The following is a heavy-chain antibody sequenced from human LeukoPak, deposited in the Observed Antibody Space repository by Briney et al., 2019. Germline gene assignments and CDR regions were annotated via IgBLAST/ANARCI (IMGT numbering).Heavy chain of an antibody. V-gene: IGHV3-30*18. Sequence: GGSLRLSCAACGFTFSSYGMHWVRQAPGKGLERVAVISYDGSNKYYADSVKGRFTISRDNSKNTLYLQMNSLRAEDTAVYYCAKEPSSSWQNWFDPWGQGTLVTVSS. CDR2: ISYDGSNK. J-gene: IGHJ5*02. D-gene: IGHD6-13*01. CDR1: GFTFSSYG. CDR3: AKEPSSSWQNWFDP.